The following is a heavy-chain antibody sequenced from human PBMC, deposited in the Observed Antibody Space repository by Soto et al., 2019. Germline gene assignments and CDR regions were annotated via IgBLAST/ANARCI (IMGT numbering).Heavy chain of an antibody. CDR1: GFTFSSYA. Sequence: EVQLLESGGSLVQPGGSLRLSCAGSGFTFSSYAMAWVHQAPGRGLEWVSSIGNFGGDISYADSVKGRFTVSRDNSKNTLYLQMDSLRAEDTAIYYCAKKYLGDYPFDNWGQGTLVTVSS. J-gene: IGHJ4*02. CDR3: AKKYLGDYPFDN. V-gene: IGHV3-23*01. CDR2: IGNFGGDI. D-gene: IGHD3-16*01.